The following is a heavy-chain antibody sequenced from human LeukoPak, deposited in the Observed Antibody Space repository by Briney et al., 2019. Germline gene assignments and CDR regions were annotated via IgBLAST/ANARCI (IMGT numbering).Heavy chain of an antibody. CDR3: ARDGVPAAMFYYYYYYMDV. CDR2: ISYDGSNK. J-gene: IGHJ6*03. CDR1: GFTFSSYA. D-gene: IGHD2-2*01. V-gene: IGHV3-30*04. Sequence: GGSLRLSCAASGFTFSSYAMHWVRQAPGKGLEWVAVISYDGSNKYYADSVKGRFTISRDNSKNTLYLQMNSLRAEDTAVYYCARDGVPAAMFYYYYYYMDVWGKGTTVTVSS.